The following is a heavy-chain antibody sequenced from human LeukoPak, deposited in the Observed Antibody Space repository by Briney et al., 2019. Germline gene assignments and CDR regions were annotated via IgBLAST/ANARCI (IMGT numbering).Heavy chain of an antibody. J-gene: IGHJ4*02. Sequence: GGSLRLSCAASGFTFSSYAVSWVRQAPGTGLEWVSTISGGGGNTYYADSVKGRFTISRDNSKSTLYLQMNSLRTEDTALYYCAKVGGSGWYVDYWGQGTPVTV. CDR3: AKVGGSGWYVDY. D-gene: IGHD6-19*01. CDR2: ISGGGGNT. CDR1: GFTFSSYA. V-gene: IGHV3-23*01.